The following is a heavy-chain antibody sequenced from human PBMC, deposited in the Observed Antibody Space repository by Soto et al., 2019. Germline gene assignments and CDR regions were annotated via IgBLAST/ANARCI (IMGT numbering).Heavy chain of an antibody. CDR1: GFTFSSYS. Sequence: EVQLVESGGGLVKPGGSLRLSCAASGFTFSSYSMNWVRQAPGKGLEWVSSISSSSSYIYYADSVKGRFTISRDNAKNSLYLQMNSLRAEDTAVYYCARGPYYDFWSVYYSPYYYYMDVWGKGTTVTVSS. CDR2: ISSSSSYI. V-gene: IGHV3-21*01. J-gene: IGHJ6*03. CDR3: ARGPYYDFWSVYYSPYYYYMDV. D-gene: IGHD3-3*01.